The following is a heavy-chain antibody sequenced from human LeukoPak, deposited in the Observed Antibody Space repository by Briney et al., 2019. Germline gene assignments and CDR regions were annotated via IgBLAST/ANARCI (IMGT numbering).Heavy chain of an antibody. CDR1: GFNFSATY. Sequence: GGSLRLSCAASGFNFSATYMIWIRQAPGKGLERVSYISNRGIIINYADSVKGRFTISRDDAKSSLYLHMNNLRTEDTALYYCASGGDYVGIAATFRYWGQGSLVTVSS. V-gene: IGHV3-11*01. CDR2: ISNRGIII. CDR3: ASGGDYVGIAATFRY. D-gene: IGHD4-23*01. J-gene: IGHJ4*02.